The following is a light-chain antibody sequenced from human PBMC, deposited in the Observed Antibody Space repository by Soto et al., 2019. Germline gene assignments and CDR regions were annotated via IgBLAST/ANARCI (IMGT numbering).Light chain of an antibody. CDR1: SGHSNYA. V-gene: IGLV4-69*01. CDR2: LNSDGSH. J-gene: IGLJ2*01. CDR3: QTWDTGCSVV. Sequence: QSVLTQSPSASASLGASVKLTCTLSSGHSNYAIAWHQQQPEKGPRYLMKLNSDGSHNKGDGIPDRFSGSSSGAERYLTLSSLQSGHEADYYCQTWDTGCSVVFGGGTKLTVL.